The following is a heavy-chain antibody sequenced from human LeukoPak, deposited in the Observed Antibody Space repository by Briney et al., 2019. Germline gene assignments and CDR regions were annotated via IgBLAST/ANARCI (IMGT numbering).Heavy chain of an antibody. Sequence: PGGSLRLSCAASGFTFSSYEMNWVRQAPGKGLEWVSYISSSGSTIYYADSVKGRFTISRDNAKNSLYLQMNSLRAEDTAVYYCARDGGDGYNPNWFDPWGQGTLVTVSS. CDR3: ARDGGDGYNPNWFDP. CDR2: ISSSGSTI. J-gene: IGHJ5*02. D-gene: IGHD5-24*01. V-gene: IGHV3-48*03. CDR1: GFTFSSYE.